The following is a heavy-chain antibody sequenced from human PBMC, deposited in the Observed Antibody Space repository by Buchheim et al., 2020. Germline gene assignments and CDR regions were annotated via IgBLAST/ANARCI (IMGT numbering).Heavy chain of an antibody. Sequence: QVQLQESGPGLVKPSETLSLTCTVSGGSISSYYWSWIRQPQGKGLEWIGYIYYSGSTNYNPSLKSRVTISVDTSKNQFSLKLSSVTAADTAVYYCARAGSSGWYGYWGQGTL. D-gene: IGHD6-19*01. CDR1: GGSISSYY. CDR3: ARAGSSGWYGY. V-gene: IGHV4-59*01. CDR2: IYYSGST. J-gene: IGHJ4*02.